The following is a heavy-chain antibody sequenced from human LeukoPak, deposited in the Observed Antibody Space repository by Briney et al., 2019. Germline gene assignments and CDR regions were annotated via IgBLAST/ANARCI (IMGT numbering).Heavy chain of an antibody. Sequence: ASVKVSCKASGYTFTYYGISWVRQAPGQGLEWMGWISAYNGNTNFAQKLQGRVTMTTDTSTSTAYMELRTLRSDDTAVYYCARGDYYGSGSYYKKTVDYWGQGTLVTVSS. CDR3: ARGDYYGSGSYYKKTVDY. CDR1: GYTFTYYG. V-gene: IGHV1-18*01. D-gene: IGHD3-10*01. CDR2: ISAYNGNT. J-gene: IGHJ4*02.